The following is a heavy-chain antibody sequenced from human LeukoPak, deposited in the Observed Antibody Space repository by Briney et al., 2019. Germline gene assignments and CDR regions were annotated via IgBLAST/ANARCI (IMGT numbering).Heavy chain of an antibody. J-gene: IGHJ4*02. Sequence: GGSLRLSCAAAGFTFSSYAMSWVRQAPGKGLEWVSAISGSGGSTYYADSVKGRFTISRDNSKNTLYLQMNSLRAEDTAVYYCAKAPFGELSPFDYWGQGTLVTVSS. CDR3: AKAPFGELSPFDY. D-gene: IGHD3-10*01. CDR2: ISGSGGST. CDR1: GFTFSSYA. V-gene: IGHV3-23*01.